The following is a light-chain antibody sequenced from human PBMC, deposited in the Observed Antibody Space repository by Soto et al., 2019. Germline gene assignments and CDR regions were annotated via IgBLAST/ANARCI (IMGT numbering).Light chain of an antibody. CDR2: DVT. CDR3: CSYAVTSTYL. Sequence: QSVLTQPRSVSGSPGQSVTISCTGTSSDVGGYNYVSWYQQHPGKAPKLMVYDVTERPSGVPDRFSGSKSGNTASLTISGLRDEDEADYYCCSYAVTSTYLFGTGTKVTV. V-gene: IGLV2-11*01. CDR1: SSDVGGYNY. J-gene: IGLJ1*01.